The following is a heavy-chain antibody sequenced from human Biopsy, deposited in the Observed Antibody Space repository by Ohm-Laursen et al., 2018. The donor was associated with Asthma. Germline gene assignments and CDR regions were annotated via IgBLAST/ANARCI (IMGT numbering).Heavy chain of an antibody. CDR3: ARRGGVRRYFDY. CDR2: IYYTGSD. Sequence: GTLSLTCPVSGGSVSTGSYYWSWIRQPPGKGLEWLGYIYYTGSDNYNPSLKSRVTISVDTSKNQFSLRLNSVTAADTAVYYCARRGGVRRYFDYWGQGTLVTVSS. J-gene: IGHJ4*02. V-gene: IGHV4-61*01. CDR1: GGSVSTGSYY. D-gene: IGHD3-16*01.